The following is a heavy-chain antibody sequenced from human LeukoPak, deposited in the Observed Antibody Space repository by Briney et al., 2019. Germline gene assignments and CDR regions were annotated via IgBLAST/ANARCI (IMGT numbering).Heavy chain of an antibody. J-gene: IGHJ4*02. Sequence: GGSLRLSCAAPRFSFSSYAMHWVRQAPGKGLEWVAVISCDGKNEYYADSVKGRFTISRDNSRNTLYLQMNSLRAEDTAVYYCARTTMVRGVIGACVDYWGQGTLVTVSS. CDR1: RFSFSSYA. V-gene: IGHV3-30*04. D-gene: IGHD3-10*01. CDR2: ISCDGKNE. CDR3: ARTTMVRGVIGACVDY.